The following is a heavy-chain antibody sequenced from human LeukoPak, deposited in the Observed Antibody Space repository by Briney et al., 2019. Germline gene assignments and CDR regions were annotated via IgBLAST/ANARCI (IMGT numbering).Heavy chain of an antibody. Sequence: SVKVSCKCSGGSFSICAISLERHAPGQGLEWMGGIIPIFGTANYAQKFQGRVTITADESTSTAYMELSSLRSEDTAVYYCARTYSASDLKGDYWGQGTLVTVSS. D-gene: IGHD5-12*01. J-gene: IGHJ4*02. CDR3: ARTYSASDLKGDY. CDR2: IIPIFGTA. V-gene: IGHV1-69*13. CDR1: GGSFSICA.